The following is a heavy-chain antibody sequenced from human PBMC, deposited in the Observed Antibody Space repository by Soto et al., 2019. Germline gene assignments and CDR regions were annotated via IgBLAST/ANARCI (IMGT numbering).Heavy chain of an antibody. J-gene: IGHJ6*02. Sequence: QVQLVQSGAEVKKPGASVKVSCKASGYTFTNYYIHWVRQAPRQGLEWMGIINPSGGSTSYAQKSQGRVTMTSDTSTNTVYMELSSLRSEDTAVYYCARGDGRGSSGFYYYYGMDVWGHGTTVTVSS. V-gene: IGHV1-46*01. CDR2: INPSGGST. D-gene: IGHD6-25*01. CDR1: GYTFTNYY. CDR3: ARGDGRGSSGFYYYYGMDV.